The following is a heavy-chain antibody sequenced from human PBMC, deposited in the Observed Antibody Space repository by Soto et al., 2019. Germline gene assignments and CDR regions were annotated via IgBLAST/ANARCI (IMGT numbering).Heavy chain of an antibody. Sequence: QVQLVQSGGGGIQPGKSLRLSCAASGITFTTYGMHWVRQTPGKGLEWVAVVSYDGSHKYYADSVKGRFTISRDDSKNTLYLQMNSLRVEDTAVYYCAKEMYPRTVLDSSSPWGDYWGQGTLVNVSS. CDR1: GITFTTYG. D-gene: IGHD6-6*01. CDR3: AKEMYPRTVLDSSSPWGDY. CDR2: VSYDGSHK. J-gene: IGHJ4*02. V-gene: IGHV3-30*18.